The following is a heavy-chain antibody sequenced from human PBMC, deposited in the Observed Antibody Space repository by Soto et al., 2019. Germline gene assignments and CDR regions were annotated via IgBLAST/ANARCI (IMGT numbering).Heavy chain of an antibody. Sequence: PGASLTISCKGSGYSFSNWWIAWVRQMPGKGLEYMGIIYPSDSQTRYSPSFQGQVPISADKSISTAYLQWSSLKASDTAIYYCARHGFYGDYSSNYFDPWGQGTLVTVSS. CDR3: ARHGFYGDYSSNYFDP. V-gene: IGHV5-51*01. CDR1: GYSFSNWW. CDR2: IYPSDSQT. D-gene: IGHD4-17*01. J-gene: IGHJ5*02.